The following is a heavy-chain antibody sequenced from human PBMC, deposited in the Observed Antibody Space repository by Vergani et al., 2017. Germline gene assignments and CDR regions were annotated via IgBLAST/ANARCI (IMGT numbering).Heavy chain of an antibody. CDR2: IKSKTDGGTT. CDR1: GFTFSNAW. CDR3: AKDRQYYDFWSGLIN. V-gene: IGHV3-15*01. D-gene: IGHD3-3*01. J-gene: IGHJ4*02. Sequence: EVQLVESGGGLVKPGGSLRLSCAASGFTFSNAWMSWVRQAPGKGLEWVGRIKSKTDGGTTDYAAPVKGRFTISRDDSENTLYLQMNSLRAEDTAVYYCAKDRQYYDFWSGLINWGQGTLVTVSS.